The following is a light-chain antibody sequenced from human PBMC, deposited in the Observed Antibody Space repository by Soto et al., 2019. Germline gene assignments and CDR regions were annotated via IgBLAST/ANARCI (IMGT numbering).Light chain of an antibody. CDR1: QSVSSSY. CDR2: GAS. J-gene: IGKJ1*01. CDR3: QQYGSSPTWT. Sequence: EMVLTQSPGTLSLSPGERATLSCRASQSVSSSYLAWYQQKPGQAPTLLIYGASSRATGIPDRFSGSGSGTDFTLTISRLEPEDFAVYYCQQYGSSPTWTFGQGTTVAIK. V-gene: IGKV3-20*01.